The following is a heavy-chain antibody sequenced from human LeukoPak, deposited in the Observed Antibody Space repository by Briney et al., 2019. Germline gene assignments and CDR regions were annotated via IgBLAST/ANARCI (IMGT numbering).Heavy chain of an antibody. Sequence: GGSLRLSCAASGFGFSTYWMSWVRQTPENGLEFVANIDQYGSVRNYMDSLKGRCTISRDNAKRSVYLEINSLRADDTAVYYCARDPGSSAFDLWGRGALVTVSS. CDR1: GFGFSTYW. CDR2: IDQYGSVR. V-gene: IGHV3-7*01. D-gene: IGHD1-14*01. CDR3: ARDPGSSAFDL. J-gene: IGHJ4*02.